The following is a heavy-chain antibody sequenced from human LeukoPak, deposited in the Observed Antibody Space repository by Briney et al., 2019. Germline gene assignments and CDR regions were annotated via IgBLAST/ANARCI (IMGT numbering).Heavy chain of an antibody. J-gene: IGHJ4*02. CDR1: GFSFKDYY. V-gene: IGHV3-11*01. CDR2: LSSSGSTT. D-gene: IGHD4-17*01. Sequence: GGSLRLSCAASGFSFKDYYMSWIRQAPGQGLEWVAYLSSSGSTTYYADSVKGRFTISRDNAKSSLYLQMSSLRVDDTAVYYCARVDGYGEIGDYYDYWGQGTLVSVSS. CDR3: ARVDGYGEIGDYYDY.